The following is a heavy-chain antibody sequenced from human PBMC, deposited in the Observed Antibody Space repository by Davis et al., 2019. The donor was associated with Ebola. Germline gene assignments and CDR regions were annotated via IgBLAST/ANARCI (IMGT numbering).Heavy chain of an antibody. CDR1: GFTFSDYY. CDR2: IRKNGYGGTT. J-gene: IGHJ5*01. D-gene: IGHD3-10*01. V-gene: IGHV3-49*04. CDR3: TRGVWFDS. Sequence: GESLKISCAASGFTFSDYYMNWVRQAPGKGLEWVAFIRKNGYGGTTEYAASVKGRFIISRDDSKNIAYLQMNSLKTEDTAKYYCTRGVWFDSWGQGTLVTVSS.